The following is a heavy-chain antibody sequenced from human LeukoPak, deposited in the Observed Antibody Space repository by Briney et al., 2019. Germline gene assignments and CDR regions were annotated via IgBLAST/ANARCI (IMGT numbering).Heavy chain of an antibody. D-gene: IGHD4-17*01. Sequence: ASVKVSCKASGYTFTSYYMHWVRQAPGQGLEWMGIINPSGGSTSYAQKFQGRVTMTRDTSTSTAYMELRGLRSDDTAMYYCSEAGATGTTQLDLWGQGTVVTVSS. CDR1: GYTFTSYY. J-gene: IGHJ5*02. V-gene: IGHV1-46*01. CDR2: INPSGGST. CDR3: SEAGATGTTQLDL.